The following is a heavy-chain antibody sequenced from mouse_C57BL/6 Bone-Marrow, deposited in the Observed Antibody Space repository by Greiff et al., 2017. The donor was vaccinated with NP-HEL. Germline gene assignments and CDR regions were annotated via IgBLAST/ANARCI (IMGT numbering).Heavy chain of an antibody. CDR1: GYSITSGYY. CDR3: ARDAAVYWYFDV. J-gene: IGHJ1*03. CDR2: ISYDGSN. Sequence: ESGPGLVKPSQSLSLTCSVTGYSITSGYYWNWIRQFPGNKLEWMGYISYDGSNNYNPSLKNRISITRDTSKNQFFLKLNSVTTEDTATYYCARDAAVYWYFDVWGTGTTVTVSS. V-gene: IGHV3-6*01. D-gene: IGHD3-3*01.